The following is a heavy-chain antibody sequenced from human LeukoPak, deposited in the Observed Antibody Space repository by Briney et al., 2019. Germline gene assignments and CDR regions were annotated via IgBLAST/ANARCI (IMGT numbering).Heavy chain of an antibody. Sequence: SETLSLTCTVSGDSISSGDYYWSCIRQPAGKGLEWIGRISSSGSTNYNPSLKSRVTISVDTSKNQFSLKLSSVTAADTAGYFCARGPYSYDSSGAFDIWGQGTMVTVSS. V-gene: IGHV4-61*02. CDR1: GDSISSGDYY. J-gene: IGHJ3*02. D-gene: IGHD3-22*01. CDR2: ISSSGST. CDR3: ARGPYSYDSSGAFDI.